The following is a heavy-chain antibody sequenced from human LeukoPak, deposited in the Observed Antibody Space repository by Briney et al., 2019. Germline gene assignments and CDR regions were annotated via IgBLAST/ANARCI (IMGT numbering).Heavy chain of an antibody. D-gene: IGHD3-10*01. CDR1: GFTFSSYS. CDR2: ITGNSNYI. CDR3: AGDRVSGSGSIDY. Sequence: GGSLRLSCAASGFTFSSYSMNWVRQAPGKGLEWVSFITGNSNYIYYADSVKGRFTISRDNAKNSLYLQMNSLRVEDTAVYYCAGDRVSGSGSIDYWGQGTLVTVSS. J-gene: IGHJ4*02. V-gene: IGHV3-21*01.